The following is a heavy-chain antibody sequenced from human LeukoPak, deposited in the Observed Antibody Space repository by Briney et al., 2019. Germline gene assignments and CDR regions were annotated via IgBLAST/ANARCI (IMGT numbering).Heavy chain of an antibody. CDR1: GFTFSSYG. J-gene: IGHJ4*02. D-gene: IGHD7-27*01. Sequence: GGSLRLSCAASGFTFSSYGMHWVRQAPGKGLEWVSAISGNGVGTYYADSVKGRFTISRDNSKNTLYLQMNNLRAEDTAVYYCAKDLAWGLDYWGQGTPVTVSS. CDR3: AKDLAWGLDY. CDR2: ISGNGVGT. V-gene: IGHV3-23*01.